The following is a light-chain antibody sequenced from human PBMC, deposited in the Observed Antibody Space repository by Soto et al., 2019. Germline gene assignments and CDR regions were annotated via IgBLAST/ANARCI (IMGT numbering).Light chain of an antibody. CDR1: RGISNY. CDR2: AAS. CDR3: QKYNSVPRT. V-gene: IGKV1-27*01. Sequence: DIQMTQSPSSLSASVGDRVTITCRASRGISNYLAWYQRKPGKVPKLLIYAASTLQSGVPSRFSGSGSGTDFTLTICSLQPEDVATYYCQKYNSVPRTFGPGTKVDFK. J-gene: IGKJ3*01.